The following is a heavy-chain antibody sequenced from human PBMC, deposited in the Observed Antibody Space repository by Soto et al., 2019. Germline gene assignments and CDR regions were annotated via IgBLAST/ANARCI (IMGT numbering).Heavy chain of an antibody. V-gene: IGHV1-18*04. CDR3: ARDRFYYDSSGYYRIFDY. Sequence: QVQLVQSGAEVKKPGASVKVSCKASGYTFTSYGISWVRQAPGQGLEWMGWISAYNGNTNYAQKLQGRVTMTTDTSTSTAYMELRSLRSDDTAVYYCARDRFYYDSSGYYRIFDYCGQGTLVTVSS. CDR2: ISAYNGNT. CDR1: GYTFTSYG. D-gene: IGHD3-22*01. J-gene: IGHJ4*02.